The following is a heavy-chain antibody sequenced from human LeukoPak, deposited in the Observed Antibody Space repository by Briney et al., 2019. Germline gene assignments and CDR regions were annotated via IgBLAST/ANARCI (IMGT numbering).Heavy chain of an antibody. CDR1: GYTFTSYY. V-gene: IGHV1-46*01. J-gene: IGHJ3*02. CDR3: ARGLYCSGGSCYREAFDI. CDR2: INPSGGST. D-gene: IGHD2-15*01. Sequence: ASVKVSCKASGYTFTSYYMHWVRQAPGQGLEWMGIINPSGGSTSYAQKFQGGVTMTRDTSTSTVYMELSSLRSEDTAVYYCARGLYCSGGSCYREAFDIWGQGTMVTVSS.